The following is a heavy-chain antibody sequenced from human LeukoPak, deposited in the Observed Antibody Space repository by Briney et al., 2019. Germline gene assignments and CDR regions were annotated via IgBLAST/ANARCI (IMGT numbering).Heavy chain of an antibody. J-gene: IGHJ3*02. Sequence: GGSLRLSCAASGFTFSSYSMNWVRQAPWKGLEWVSSISSSSSYIYYADSVKGRFTISRDNAKNTLYLQMNSLRAEDTAVFYCAKNAGTSFTVHAFDIWGQGTMVTASS. CDR3: AKNAGTSFTVHAFDI. V-gene: IGHV3-21*04. CDR2: ISSSSSYI. D-gene: IGHD3-10*01. CDR1: GFTFSSYS.